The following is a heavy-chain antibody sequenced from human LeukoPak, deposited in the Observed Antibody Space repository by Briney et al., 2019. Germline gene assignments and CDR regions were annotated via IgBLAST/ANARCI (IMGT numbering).Heavy chain of an antibody. CDR3: AREGPASSGWYKVFDY. V-gene: IGHV1-2*02. Sequence: GASVKVSCKASGYTFTGYYMHWVRQAPGQGLDGMGWINPNSGGTKYAQKFQGRVTMTRETSISTAYMELSRLRSDDTAVYYCAREGPASSGWYKVFDYWGQGTLVTVSS. D-gene: IGHD6-19*01. CDR1: GYTFTGYY. J-gene: IGHJ4*02. CDR2: INPNSGGT.